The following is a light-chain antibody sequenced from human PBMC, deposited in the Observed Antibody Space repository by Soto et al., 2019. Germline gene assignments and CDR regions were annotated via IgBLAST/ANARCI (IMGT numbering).Light chain of an antibody. CDR2: DAS. Sequence: ESVLTQSPGTLSLSPGDRATLSCRASQSVSSSYLAWYQQKPGQAPGLLIYDASNRATGIPDRFSGSGSATDFTLTISRLEPEDFAVYYCQQYGRSPWTFGQGKKVEVK. CDR3: QQYGRSPWT. CDR1: QSVSSSY. V-gene: IGKV3-20*01. J-gene: IGKJ1*01.